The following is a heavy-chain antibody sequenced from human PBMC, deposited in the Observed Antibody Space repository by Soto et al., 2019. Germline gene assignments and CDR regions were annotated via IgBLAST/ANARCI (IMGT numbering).Heavy chain of an antibody. CDR3: ARDRGSYYDFWSGYYSSWFDP. D-gene: IGHD3-3*01. CDR1: GYTFTSYG. Sequence: ASVKVSCKASGYTFTSYGISWVRQAPGQGLEWMGWISAYNGNTNYAQKLQGRVTMTTDTSTSTAYMELRSLRSDDTAVYYCARDRGSYYDFWSGYYSSWFDPWGQGTLVTVSS. CDR2: ISAYNGNT. J-gene: IGHJ5*02. V-gene: IGHV1-18*01.